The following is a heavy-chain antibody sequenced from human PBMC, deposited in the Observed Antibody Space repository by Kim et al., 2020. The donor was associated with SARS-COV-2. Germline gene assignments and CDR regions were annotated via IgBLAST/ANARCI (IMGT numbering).Heavy chain of an antibody. CDR1: GGSVSSGSYY. CDR3: ARGRGFLD. J-gene: IGHJ4*02. V-gene: IGHV4-61*01. Sequence: SETLSLTCTVSGGSVSSGSYYWSWIRQPPGKGLEWIGYIYYSGSTNYNPSLKSRVTISVDTSKNQFSLKLSSVTAADTAVYYCARGRGFLDWGQGTLVTVSS. CDR2: IYYSGST. D-gene: IGHD3-3*01.